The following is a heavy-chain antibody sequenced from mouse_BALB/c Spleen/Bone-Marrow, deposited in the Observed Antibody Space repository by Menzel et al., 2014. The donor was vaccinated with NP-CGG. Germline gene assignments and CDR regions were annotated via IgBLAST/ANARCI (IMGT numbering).Heavy chain of an antibody. D-gene: IGHD2-14*01. CDR3: ARHHRYAYYFDY. V-gene: IGHV1S130*01. CDR1: DYTFTSSW. Sequence: QVPLQQSGSVLVTPGASVKLSCKVSDYTFTSSWMHWATQTPGQGLESIGEIHPNTGNTNYHEKFKCKATLTVDTSSTTAYVELSSLTAEDSAVYYCARHHRYAYYFDYWGQGTTLTVSP. CDR2: IHPNTGNT. J-gene: IGHJ2*01.